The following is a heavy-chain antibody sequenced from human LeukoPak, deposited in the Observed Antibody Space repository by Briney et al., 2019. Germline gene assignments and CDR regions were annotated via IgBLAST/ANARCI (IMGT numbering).Heavy chain of an antibody. CDR3: ARNGYSGFGFDY. J-gene: IGHJ4*02. Sequence: PSETLSLTCAVSGGSISSSNWWSWVRQPPGKGLEWIGEFHHSGSTHYNPSLKCRVTISVDKSKNQFSLDLSSVTAADTALYYCARNGYSGFGFDYWGQGTLVTVSS. CDR2: FHHSGST. V-gene: IGHV4-4*02. CDR1: GGSISSSNW. D-gene: IGHD5-12*01.